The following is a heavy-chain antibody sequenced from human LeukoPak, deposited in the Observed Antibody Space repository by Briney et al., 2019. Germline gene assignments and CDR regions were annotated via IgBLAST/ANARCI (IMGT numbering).Heavy chain of an antibody. D-gene: IGHD2-8*01. CDR1: GNSISSYY. V-gene: IGHV4-59*12. J-gene: IGHJ4*02. CDR3: ARYDPRGRFFDY. Sequence: SETLSLTCTVSGNSISSYYWNWIRQPPGKGLEWIGDIYYSGSTNYNASLKSRVTISIDTSKNQLSLNLKSVTAADTAVYYCARYDPRGRFFDYWGQGTLVTVSS. CDR2: IYYSGST.